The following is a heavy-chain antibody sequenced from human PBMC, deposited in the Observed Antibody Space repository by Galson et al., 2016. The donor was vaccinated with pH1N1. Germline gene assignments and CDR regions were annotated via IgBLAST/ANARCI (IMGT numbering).Heavy chain of an antibody. CDR3: ASQHSSGWYPYFDY. D-gene: IGHD6-19*01. J-gene: IGHJ4*02. CDR2: IYYSGNT. V-gene: IGHV4-39*01. CDR1: GGSISSSDYY. Sequence: ETLSPTCTVSGGSISSSDYYWGWIRQYPGKGLEWIVSIYYSGNTYHNPSLKSRVTISVDTSKNQFSLKLSSVTAADTAVYYCASQHSSGWYPYFDYWGQGTLVTVS.